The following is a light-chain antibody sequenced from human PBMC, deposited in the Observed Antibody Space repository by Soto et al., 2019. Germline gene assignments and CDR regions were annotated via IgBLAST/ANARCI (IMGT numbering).Light chain of an antibody. CDR3: QKYNTALT. CDR2: DAS. V-gene: IGKV1-5*01. J-gene: IGKJ5*01. Sequence: DIQVTRSASTLSASVGDRVTITCRASQSISSWLAWYQQKPGKAPKLLIYDASSLESGVPSRLSASGSGTDFTLSIRSLQPEDVATYYCQKYNTALTFGQGTRLEIK. CDR1: QSISSW.